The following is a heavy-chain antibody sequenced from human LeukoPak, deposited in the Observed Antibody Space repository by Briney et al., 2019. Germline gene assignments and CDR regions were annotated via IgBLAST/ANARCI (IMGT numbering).Heavy chain of an antibody. CDR1: GYTFTSYD. J-gene: IGHJ6*02. Sequence: ASVKVFCKASGYTFTSYDINWVRQATGQGLEWMGWMNPNSGNTGYAQKFQGRVTMTRNTSISTAYMELSSLRSEDTAVYYCARAHYDFWSGYYNRDYGMDVWGQGTTVTVSS. D-gene: IGHD3-3*01. V-gene: IGHV1-8*01. CDR2: MNPNSGNT. CDR3: ARAHYDFWSGYYNRDYGMDV.